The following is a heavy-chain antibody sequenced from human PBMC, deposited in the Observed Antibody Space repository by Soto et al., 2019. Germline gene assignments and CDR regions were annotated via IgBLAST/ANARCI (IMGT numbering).Heavy chain of an antibody. D-gene: IGHD3-10*01. CDR3: ARLANYYGSGSYLWDYYYYMDV. CDR2: IYYSGST. V-gene: IGHV4-39*01. CDR1: GGSISSSSYY. J-gene: IGHJ6*03. Sequence: QLQLQESGPGLVKPSETLSLTCTVSGGSISSSSYYWGWIRQPPGKGLEWIGSIYYSGSTYYNPSLKSRVTISVDTSKNPFSLKLSSVTAADTAVYYCARLANYYGSGSYLWDYYYYMDVWGKGTTVTVSS.